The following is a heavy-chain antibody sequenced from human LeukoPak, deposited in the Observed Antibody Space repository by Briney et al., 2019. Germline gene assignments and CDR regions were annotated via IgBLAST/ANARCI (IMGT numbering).Heavy chain of an antibody. J-gene: IGHJ4*02. CDR2: INHSGST. D-gene: IGHD3-10*01. CDR3: ARRGYYGSGSYYIRY. Sequence: PSETLSLTCAVYGGSFSGYYWSWIRQPPGKGLEWIGEINHSGSTNYNPSLKSRVTISVDTSKNQFSLKLSSVTAADTAVYYCARRGYYGSGSYYIRYWGQGTLVTVSS. V-gene: IGHV4-34*01. CDR1: GGSFSGYY.